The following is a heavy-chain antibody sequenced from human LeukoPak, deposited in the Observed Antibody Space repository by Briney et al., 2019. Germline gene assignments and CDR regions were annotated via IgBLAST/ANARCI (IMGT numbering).Heavy chain of an antibody. V-gene: IGHV3-23*01. CDR2: ISGSGGST. CDR3: AKDPIDYYDSSGYHFDY. J-gene: IGHJ4*02. Sequence: PGGSVRLSCAASGFTFSSYAMSWVRQAPGKGLEWVSAISGSGGSTYYADSVKGRFTISRDNSKNTLYLQMNSLRAEDTAVYYCAKDPIDYYDSSGYHFDYWGQGTLVTVSS. D-gene: IGHD3-22*01. CDR1: GFTFSSYA.